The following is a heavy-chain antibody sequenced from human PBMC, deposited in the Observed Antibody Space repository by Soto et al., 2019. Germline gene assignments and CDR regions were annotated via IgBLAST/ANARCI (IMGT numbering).Heavy chain of an antibody. CDR2: IWYDGSNK. CDR1: GFTFSSYG. V-gene: IGHV3-33*01. CDR3: ARDSRVVPALYGMDV. J-gene: IGHJ6*02. Sequence: GGSLRLSCAASGFTFSSYGMHWVRQAPGKGLEWVAVIWYDGSNKYYADSVKGRFTISRDNSKNTLYLQMNSLRAEDTAVYYCARDSRVVPALYGMDVWGQGTTVTVSS. D-gene: IGHD2-2*01.